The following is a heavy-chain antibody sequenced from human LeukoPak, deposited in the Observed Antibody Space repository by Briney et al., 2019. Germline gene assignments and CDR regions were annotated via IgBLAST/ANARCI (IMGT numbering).Heavy chain of an antibody. CDR2: IWYDGINK. V-gene: IGHV3-33*06. CDR3: AKVVGPLHPPGLCFDY. Sequence: GGSLRLSCAASGFTFSTYAMHWVRQAPGKGLEWVAVIWYDGINKYYADSVKGRFTISRDNSKNTLYLQMNSLRAEDTAVYYCAKVVGPLHPPGLCFDYWGQGTLVTVSS. CDR1: GFTFSTYA. D-gene: IGHD1-26*01. J-gene: IGHJ4*02.